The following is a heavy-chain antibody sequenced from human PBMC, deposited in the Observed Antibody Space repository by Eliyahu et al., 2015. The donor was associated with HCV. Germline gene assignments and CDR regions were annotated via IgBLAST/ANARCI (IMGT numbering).Heavy chain of an antibody. J-gene: IGHJ4*02. D-gene: IGHD1-1*01. V-gene: IGHV3-30-3*01. CDR2: ISYDGSNK. CDR3: ARIQPSAELDY. Sequence: QVQLVESGGGVVQPGRSLRLSCAASGXTFSXYAMHWVRQAPGKGLEWVAVISYDGSNKYYADSVKGRFTISRDNSKNTLYLQMNSLRAEDTAVYYCARIQPSAELDYWGQGTLVTVSS. CDR1: GXTFSXYA.